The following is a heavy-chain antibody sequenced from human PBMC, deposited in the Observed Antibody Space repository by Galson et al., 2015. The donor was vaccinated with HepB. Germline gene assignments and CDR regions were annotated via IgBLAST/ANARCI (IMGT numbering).Heavy chain of an antibody. J-gene: IGHJ4*02. CDR3: ARDRDYDYVWGSYRLNDY. V-gene: IGHV3-7*03. CDR2: IKQDGSEK. Sequence: SLRLSCAASGFTFSSYWMSWVRQAPGKGLEWVANIKQDGSEKYYVDSVKGRFTISRDNAKNSLYLQMNSLRAEDTAVYYCARDRDYDYVWGSYRLNDYWGQGTLVTVSS. CDR1: GFTFSSYW. D-gene: IGHD3-16*02.